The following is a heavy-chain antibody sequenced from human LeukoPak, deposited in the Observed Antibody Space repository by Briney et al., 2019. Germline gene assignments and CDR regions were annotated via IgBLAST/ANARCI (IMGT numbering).Heavy chain of an antibody. J-gene: IGHJ5*02. V-gene: IGHV3-48*02. CDR2: ISSSSTI. CDR1: GFTFSSYS. CDR3: ARDTSGWYGVYWFDP. D-gene: IGHD6-19*01. Sequence: HPGGSLRLSCAASGFTFSSYSMNWVRQAPGKGLEWVSYISSSSTIYYADSVKGRFTISRDNAKNSLYLQMNSLRDEDTAVYYCARDTSGWYGVYWFDPWGQGTLVTVSS.